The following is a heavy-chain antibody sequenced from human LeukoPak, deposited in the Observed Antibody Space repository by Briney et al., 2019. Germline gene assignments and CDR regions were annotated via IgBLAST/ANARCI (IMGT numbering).Heavy chain of an antibody. V-gene: IGHV3-30*02. CDR3: ARDKDYGSGTFDY. CDR2: IRYDGSNK. CDR1: GFTFSSYG. Sequence: GGSLRLSCAASGFTFSSYGMHWVRQAPGKGLEWVAFIRYDGSNKYYADSVKGRFTISRDNSKNTLYLQMNSLRAEDTAVYYCARDKDYGSGTFDYWGQGTLVTVSS. J-gene: IGHJ4*02. D-gene: IGHD3-10*01.